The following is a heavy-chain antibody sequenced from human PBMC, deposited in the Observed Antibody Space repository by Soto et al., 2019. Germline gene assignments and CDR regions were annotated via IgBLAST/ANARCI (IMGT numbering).Heavy chain of an antibody. CDR2: IIPIFDTA. CDR1: GGTFSSDA. Sequence: QMQLMQSGAEVKKPGSSVKVTCKATGGTFSSDAISWVRQAPGQGLEWMGGIIPIFDTAKYAQKFQGRVTITADKSTSTAYMELSSLRSDDTAVYYCARDPPRQYDVQSIEDYWGQGTLVTVS. V-gene: IGHV1-69*06. CDR3: ARDPPRQYDVQSIEDY. J-gene: IGHJ4*02. D-gene: IGHD3-3*01.